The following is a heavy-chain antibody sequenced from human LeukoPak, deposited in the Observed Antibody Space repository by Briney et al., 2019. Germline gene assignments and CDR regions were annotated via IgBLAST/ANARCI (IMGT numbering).Heavy chain of an antibody. V-gene: IGHV4-34*01. Sequence: SETLSLTCAVYGGSFSGYYWSWIRQPPGKGLEWIGEINRSGSTNYNPSLKSRVTISVDTSKNQFSLKLSSVTAADTAVYYCARGLKYILTGYYNPPDFDYWGQGTLVTVSS. CDR3: ARGLKYILTGYYNPPDFDY. CDR1: GGSFSGYY. CDR2: INRSGST. J-gene: IGHJ4*02. D-gene: IGHD3-9*01.